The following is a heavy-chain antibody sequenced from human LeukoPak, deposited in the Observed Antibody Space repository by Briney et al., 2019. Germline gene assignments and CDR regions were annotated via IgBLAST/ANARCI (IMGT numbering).Heavy chain of an antibody. V-gene: IGHV3-33*08. D-gene: IGHD3-9*01. CDR3: ARDSAWGYDILTGPAGSYYYYGMDV. J-gene: IGHJ6*02. CDR1: GFTFSSYG. Sequence: PGGSLRLSCAASGFTFSSYGMHWVRQAPGKGLEWVAVIWYDGSNKYYADSVKGRFTISRDNSKNTLYLQMNSLRAEDTAVYYCARDSAWGYDILTGPAGSYYYYGMDVWGQGTTVTVSS. CDR2: IWYDGSNK.